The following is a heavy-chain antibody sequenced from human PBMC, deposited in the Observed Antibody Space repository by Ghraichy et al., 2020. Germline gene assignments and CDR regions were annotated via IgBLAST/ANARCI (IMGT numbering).Heavy chain of an antibody. CDR1: GATLSDYY. V-gene: IGHV4-34*08. D-gene: IGHD3-10*01. J-gene: IGHJ5*01. CDR3: ASNTRAGAFEF. Sequence: SETLSLTCDVSGATLSDYYFTWIRQPPGKGLEWIGEIDHRGGTDYNPSLQSRVSISVDTSQNQLSLKLRSVTAADTSGDYCASNTRAGAFEFWGHGSLVTVSA. CDR2: IDHRGGT.